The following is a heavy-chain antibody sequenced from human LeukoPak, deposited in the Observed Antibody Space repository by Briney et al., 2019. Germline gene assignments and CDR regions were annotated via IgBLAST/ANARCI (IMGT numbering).Heavy chain of an antibody. CDR2: ISSDASIT. J-gene: IGHJ4*02. Sequence: GGSLRLSCAASGFTFSTYWMHWVRHDPGKGLVWVSRISSDASITSYADPVKGRFTISRNNAKNTLYLQMNSLRAEDTALYYCATSARTYIGSSLDYWGQGTLVTVSS. D-gene: IGHD2-15*01. V-gene: IGHV3-74*01. CDR3: ATSARTYIGSSLDY. CDR1: GFTFSTYW.